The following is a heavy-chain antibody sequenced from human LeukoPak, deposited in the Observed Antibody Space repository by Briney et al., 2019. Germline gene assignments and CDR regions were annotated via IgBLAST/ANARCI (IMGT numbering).Heavy chain of an antibody. CDR3: ARGQGYSDSHQNY. CDR1: GYTVTSYY. CDR2: INPSSGST. D-gene: IGHD6-13*01. V-gene: IGHV1-46*01. J-gene: IGHJ4*02. Sequence: ASVKVSGKASGYTVTSYYMHWVRQAPGQGLEWGGMINPSSGSTTYAQKFQGRVAMTGDTSTYTVYMQMSSLRCEDTAVYFCARGQGYSDSHQNYWGQGTLVIVSS.